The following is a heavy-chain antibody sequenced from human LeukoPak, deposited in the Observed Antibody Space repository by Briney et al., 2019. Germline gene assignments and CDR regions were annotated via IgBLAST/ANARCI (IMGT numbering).Heavy chain of an antibody. D-gene: IGHD3-3*02. V-gene: IGHV3-23*01. Sequence: GGSLRLSCEASGFTFSSYTMNWVRQAPGKGLEWVAAISSGAETTAYADAVKGRFTISRDNSKNTLYMQFNSLRAEDMAVYYCAKAFISRDNFEYWGQGTLVTVSS. J-gene: IGHJ4*02. CDR2: ISSGAETT. CDR1: GFTFSSYT. CDR3: AKAFISRDNFEY.